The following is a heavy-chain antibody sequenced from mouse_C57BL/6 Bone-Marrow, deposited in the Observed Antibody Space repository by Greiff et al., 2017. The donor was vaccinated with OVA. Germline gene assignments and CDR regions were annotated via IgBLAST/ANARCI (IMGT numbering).Heavy chain of an antibody. V-gene: IGHV1-64*01. D-gene: IGHD1-3*01. J-gene: IGHJ3*01. CDR3: AKSAYCCGCAWFAY. Sequence: VQLQQPGAELVKPGASVKLSCKASGYTFTSYWMHWVKQRPGQGLEWIGKIHPNSGSTNYNEKFKSKATLTVDKSSSTAYMQLSSLTSEDSAVYYLAKSAYCCGCAWFAYWGQGTLVTVSA. CDR1: GYTFTSYW. CDR2: IHPNSGST.